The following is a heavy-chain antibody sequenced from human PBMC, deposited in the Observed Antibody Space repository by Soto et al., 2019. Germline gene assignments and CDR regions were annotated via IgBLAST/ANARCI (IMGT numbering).Heavy chain of an antibody. CDR3: ARAIVGGLNYFDL. Sequence: EVQLVESGGGLVQPGGSLRLSCAASGFTVSSNYMSCVRQAPGKGLEWVSLIYSDGSTYYTDSVKGSFTISRDNSKNTVYLQMNSLRVEDTAVYYCARAIVGGLNYFDLWGRGTLVAVSS. J-gene: IGHJ2*01. V-gene: IGHV3-66*01. D-gene: IGHD3-10*01. CDR2: IYSDGST. CDR1: GFTVSSNY.